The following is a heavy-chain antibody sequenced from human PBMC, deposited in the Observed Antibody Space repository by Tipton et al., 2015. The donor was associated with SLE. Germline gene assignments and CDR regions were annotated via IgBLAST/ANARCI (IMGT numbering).Heavy chain of an antibody. CDR3: ARSMSIAARGNAFDI. V-gene: IGHV4-31*02. D-gene: IGHD6-6*01. Sequence: LRLSCTVSGGSISSGSYYWSWIRQPAGKGLEWIGYIYYSGSTYYNPSLKSRVTISVDTSKNQFSLKLSSVTAADTAVYYCARSMSIAARGNAFDIWGQGTMVTVSS. CDR1: GGSISSGSYY. CDR2: IYYSGST. J-gene: IGHJ3*02.